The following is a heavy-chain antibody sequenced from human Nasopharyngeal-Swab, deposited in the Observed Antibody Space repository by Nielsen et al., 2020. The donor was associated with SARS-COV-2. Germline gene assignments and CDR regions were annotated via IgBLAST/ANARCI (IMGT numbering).Heavy chain of an antibody. V-gene: IGHV3-30-3*01. J-gene: IGHJ6*02. CDR3: ARGPGDGMDV. CDR2: ISYDGSNK. Sequence: VRQMPGKGLEWVAVISYDGSNKYYADSVKGRFTISRDNSKNTLYLQTNSLRAEDTAVYYCARGPGDGMDVWGQGTTVTVSS. D-gene: IGHD3-10*01.